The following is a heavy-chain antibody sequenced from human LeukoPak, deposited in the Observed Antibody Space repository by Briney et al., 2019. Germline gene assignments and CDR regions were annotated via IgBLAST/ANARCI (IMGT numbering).Heavy chain of an antibody. CDR3: ARGKGEYQLPGGEGYYYYMDV. CDR1: GYTFTSYD. D-gene: IGHD2-2*01. J-gene: IGHJ6*03. CDR2: MNPNSGNT. V-gene: IGHV1-8*03. Sequence: ASVKVSCKASGYTFTSYDINWVRQATGQGLEWMGWMNPNSGNTGYAQKFQGRVTITRNTSISTAYMELSSLRSEDTAMYYCARGKGEYQLPGGEGYYYYMDVWGKGTTVTVSS.